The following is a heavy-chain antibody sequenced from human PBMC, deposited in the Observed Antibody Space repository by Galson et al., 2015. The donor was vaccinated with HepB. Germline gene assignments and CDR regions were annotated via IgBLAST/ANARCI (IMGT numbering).Heavy chain of an antibody. CDR1: GFTVSSNY. CDR3: ARWGTGYCSSTSCLSDYYGMDV. Sequence: SLRLSCAASGFTVSSNYMSWVRQAPGKGLEWVSVIYSGGSTYYADSVKGRFTISRDNSKNTLYLQMNSLRAEDTAVYYCARWGTGYCSSTSCLSDYYGMDVWGQGTTVTVSS. V-gene: IGHV3-66*02. D-gene: IGHD2-2*03. CDR2: IYSGGST. J-gene: IGHJ6*02.